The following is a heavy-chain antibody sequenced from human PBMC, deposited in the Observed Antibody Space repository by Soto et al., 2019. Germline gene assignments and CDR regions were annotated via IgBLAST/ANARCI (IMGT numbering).Heavy chain of an antibody. J-gene: IGHJ4*02. CDR2: IDWDDDK. V-gene: IGHV2-70*11. CDR1: GFSLTTSGMG. D-gene: IGHD3-10*01. CDR3: ARDKFHYYGSGSYSDY. Sequence: SGPTLVNPTQTLTLTCNLFGFSLTTSGMGVSWIRQPPGKALKWLARIDWDDDKYYSTSLKTRLTISKDTSKNRVVLTMTNMDPVDTATYYCARDKFHYYGSGSYSDYWGQGTLVTVSS.